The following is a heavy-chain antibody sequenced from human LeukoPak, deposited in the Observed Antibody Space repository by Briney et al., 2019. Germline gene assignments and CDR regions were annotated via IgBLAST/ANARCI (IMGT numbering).Heavy chain of an antibody. Sequence: PGRSLRLSCAASGFTFSSYGMHWVRQAPGKGLEWVAAISYDGSNKYYADSVKGRFTISRDNSKNTLYLQMNSLRAEDTAVYYCAKERCSGGSCYYYWGQGTLVTVSS. V-gene: IGHV3-30*18. J-gene: IGHJ4*02. CDR3: AKERCSGGSCYYY. CDR2: ISYDGSNK. D-gene: IGHD2-15*01. CDR1: GFTFSSYG.